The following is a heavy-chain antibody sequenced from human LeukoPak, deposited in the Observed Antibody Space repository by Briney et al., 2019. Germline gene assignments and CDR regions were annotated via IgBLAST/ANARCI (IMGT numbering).Heavy chain of an antibody. CDR2: TYYRSKWYN. D-gene: IGHD1-1*01. CDR3: ARQNNWNLDY. CDR1: GDSVSSNSVS. J-gene: IGHJ4*02. Sequence: SQTLSLTCAISGDSVSSNSVSLNWIRQTPSSGLEWLGKTYYRSKWYNDYAVSVKSRITINPDTSKNQFSLQLNSVTPEDTAVYYCARQNNWNLDYWGQGTLVTVSS. V-gene: IGHV6-1*01.